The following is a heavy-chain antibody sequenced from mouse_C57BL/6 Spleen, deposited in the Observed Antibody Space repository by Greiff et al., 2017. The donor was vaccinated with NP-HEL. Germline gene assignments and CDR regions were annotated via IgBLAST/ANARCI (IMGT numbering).Heavy chain of an antibody. D-gene: IGHD1-1*01. CDR1: GYAFSSYW. CDR3: ARGGYRGITTVVASFDY. Sequence: QVHVKQSGAELVKPGASVKISCKASGYAFSSYWMNWVKQRPGKGLEWIGQIYPGDGDTNYNGKFKGKATLTADKSSSTAYMQLSSLTSEDSAVYFCARGGYRGITTVVASFDYWGQGTTLTVSS. CDR2: IYPGDGDT. V-gene: IGHV1-80*01. J-gene: IGHJ2*01.